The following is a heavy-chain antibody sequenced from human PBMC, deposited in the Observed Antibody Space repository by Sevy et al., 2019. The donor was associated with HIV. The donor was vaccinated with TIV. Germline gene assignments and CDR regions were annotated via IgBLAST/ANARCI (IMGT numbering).Heavy chain of an antibody. CDR3: ARDLPPSATTVAHFDY. CDR2: ISSSGTNK. V-gene: IGHV3-48*03. D-gene: IGHD4-17*01. J-gene: IGHJ4*02. Sequence: GGSLRLSCAASGFPFSSYEMNWVRQAPGKGLEWVSYISSSGTNKYYSDSVRGRFTISRDNAKNSVYLQMNSLRAEETALYYCARDLPPSATTVAHFDYWGQGTLVTVSS. CDR1: GFPFSSYE.